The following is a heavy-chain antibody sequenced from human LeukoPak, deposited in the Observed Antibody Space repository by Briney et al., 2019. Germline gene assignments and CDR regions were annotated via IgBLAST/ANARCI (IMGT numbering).Heavy chain of an antibody. D-gene: IGHD3-10*01. CDR3: ARDHGARITMVRGVIRSLDY. V-gene: IGHV1-46*01. J-gene: IGHJ4*02. CDR2: INPSGGST. CDR1: GYTFTSYY. Sequence: ASVKVSCKASGYTFTSYYMHWVRQAPGQGLEWMGIINPSGGSTSYAQKFQGRVTMTRDMSTSTVYMELSSLRSEDTAVYYCARDHGARITMVRGVIRSLDYWGQGTLVTVSS.